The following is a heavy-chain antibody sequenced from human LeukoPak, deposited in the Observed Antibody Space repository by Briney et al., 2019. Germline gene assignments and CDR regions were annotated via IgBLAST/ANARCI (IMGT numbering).Heavy chain of an antibody. CDR3: ARDRDGDYKSYYYYYGMDV. CDR1: GGTFSSYA. J-gene: IGHJ6*02. D-gene: IGHD4-17*01. V-gene: IGHV1-69*13. Sequence: SVTVSCKASGGTFSSYAISWVRQAPGQGLEWMGGIIPIFGTANYAQKFQGRVTITADESTSTAYMELSSLRSEDTAVYYCARDRDGDYKSYYYYYGMDVWGQGTTVTVSS. CDR2: IIPIFGTA.